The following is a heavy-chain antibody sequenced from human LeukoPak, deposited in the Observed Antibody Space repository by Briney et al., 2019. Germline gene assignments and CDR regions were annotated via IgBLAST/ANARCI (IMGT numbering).Heavy chain of an antibody. D-gene: IGHD4-17*01. J-gene: IGHJ3*02. CDR3: AKPAGGRNYGDYLHAFDI. V-gene: IGHV3-23*01. Sequence: PGGSLRLSXAASGFTFSSYAMSWVRQTPGKGLEWVSAISGSGGSTYCADSVKGRFTISRDNSKNTLYLQMNSLRAEDTAVYYCAKPAGGRNYGDYLHAFDIWGQGTMVTVSS. CDR1: GFTFSSYA. CDR2: ISGSGGST.